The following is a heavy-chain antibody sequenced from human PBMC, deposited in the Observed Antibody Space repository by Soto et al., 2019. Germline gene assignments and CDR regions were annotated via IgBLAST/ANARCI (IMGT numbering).Heavy chain of an antibody. D-gene: IGHD6-19*01. CDR1: GGTFSSYA. Sequence: SVKVSCKASGGTFSSYAISWVRQAPGQGLEWMGGIIPIFGTANYAQKFQGRVTITADESTSTAYMELSSLRSEDTAVYYCARGAGIAVAGTLRDYYYYGMDAWGQRTPVTVSS. CDR2: IIPIFGTA. CDR3: ARGAGIAVAGTLRDYYYYGMDA. J-gene: IGHJ6*02. V-gene: IGHV1-69*13.